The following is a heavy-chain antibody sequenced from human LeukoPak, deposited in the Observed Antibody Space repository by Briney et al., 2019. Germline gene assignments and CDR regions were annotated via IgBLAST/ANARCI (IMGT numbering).Heavy chain of an antibody. D-gene: IGHD6-19*01. CDR3: ARESRAGTFDY. CDR1: GISLSAYG. V-gene: IGHV3-48*04. CDR2: ISSSGSTI. J-gene: IGHJ4*02. Sequence: GGSLRLSCAASGISLSAYGVHWVRQAPGKGLEWVSYISSSGSTIYYADSVKGRFTISRDNAKNSLYLQMNSLRAEDTAVYYCARESRAGTFDYWGQGTLVTVSS.